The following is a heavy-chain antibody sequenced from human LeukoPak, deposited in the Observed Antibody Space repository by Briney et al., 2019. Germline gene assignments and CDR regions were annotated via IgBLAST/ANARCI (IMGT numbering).Heavy chain of an antibody. CDR1: GYTFTSYG. CDR2: ISAYNGNT. CDR3: ARGVPIAAAGTSFDY. V-gene: IGHV1-18*01. J-gene: IGHJ4*02. D-gene: IGHD6-13*01. Sequence: ASVKVSCKASGYTFTSYGISWVRQAPGQGGEWMGWISAYNGNTNYAQKLQGRVTMTTDTSTSTAYMELRSLRSDDTAVYYCARGVPIAAAGTSFDYWGQGTLVTVSS.